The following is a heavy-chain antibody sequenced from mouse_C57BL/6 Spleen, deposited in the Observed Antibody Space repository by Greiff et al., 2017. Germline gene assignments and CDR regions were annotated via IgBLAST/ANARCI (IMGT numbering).Heavy chain of an antibody. Sequence: VQLQQSGAELVRPGTSVKLSCKASGYTFTSYWMHWVKQRPGQGLEWIGVIDPSDSYTNYNQKFKGKATLTVDTSSSTAYMQLSSLTSEDSAVYYCAREGTYSSWFAYWGQGTLVTVSA. V-gene: IGHV1-59*01. CDR3: AREGTYSSWFAY. J-gene: IGHJ3*01. CDR1: GYTFTSYW. CDR2: IDPSDSYT. D-gene: IGHD2-12*01.